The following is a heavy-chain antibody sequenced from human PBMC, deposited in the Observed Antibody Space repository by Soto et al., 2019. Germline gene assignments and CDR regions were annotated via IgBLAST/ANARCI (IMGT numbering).Heavy chain of an antibody. Sequence: SLKVSCKASGGTFSIYAISWVRQAPGQGLEWMGGIIPIFGTANYAQKFQGRVTITADESTSTAYMELSSLRSEDTAVYYCAIDRVGAFDIWGQGTMVTVSS. CDR1: GGTFSIYA. V-gene: IGHV1-69*13. D-gene: IGHD3-10*01. CDR2: IIPIFGTA. CDR3: AIDRVGAFDI. J-gene: IGHJ3*02.